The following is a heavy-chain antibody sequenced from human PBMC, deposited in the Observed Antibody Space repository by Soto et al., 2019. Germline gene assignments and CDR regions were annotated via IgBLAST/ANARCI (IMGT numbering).Heavy chain of an antibody. CDR1: GFTFSSYW. V-gene: IGHV3-74*01. CDR2: INSDGSST. Sequence: EVQLVESGGGLVQPGGSLRLSCAASGFTFSSYWMHWVRQAPGKGLVWVSRINSDGSSTSYADSVKGRFTISRDNAKKTLYLQMNSLRAEDTAVYYSARDQRNDFWSGYFYYYYYGMDVWGQGTTVTVSS. CDR3: ARDQRNDFWSGYFYYYYYGMDV. D-gene: IGHD3-3*01. J-gene: IGHJ6*02.